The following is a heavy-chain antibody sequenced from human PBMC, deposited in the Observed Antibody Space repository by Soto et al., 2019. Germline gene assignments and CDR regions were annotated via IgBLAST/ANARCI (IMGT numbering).Heavy chain of an antibody. Sequence: QVQLVESGGGLVKPGGSLRLSCVASGFTFSDHYMTWIRQAPGKGLECLSYISTSSSYTNYADSVKGRFTISRDNAMKSRYLQMHSLRAEDTAVYYCARLRLTGYFDYWGQGTLVTVSS. CDR3: ARLRLTGYFDY. CDR2: ISTSSSYT. V-gene: IGHV3-11*05. CDR1: GFTFSDHY. J-gene: IGHJ4*02.